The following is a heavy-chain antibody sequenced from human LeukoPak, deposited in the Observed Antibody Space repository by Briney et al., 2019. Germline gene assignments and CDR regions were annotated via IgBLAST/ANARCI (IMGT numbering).Heavy chain of an antibody. V-gene: IGHV1-8*01. J-gene: IGHJ6*03. CDR2: MNPNTGDT. Sequence: ASLKVSCKASGYTFTSYDINWVRQAPGQGLEWMGWMNPNTGDTGYAQKFQGRVTMTRNTSISTAYMELSSLRSEDTAVYYCARLGLEWFHFYYMDVWGKGTTVIVSS. CDR3: ARLGLEWFHFYYMDV. D-gene: IGHD3-3*01. CDR1: GYTFTSYD.